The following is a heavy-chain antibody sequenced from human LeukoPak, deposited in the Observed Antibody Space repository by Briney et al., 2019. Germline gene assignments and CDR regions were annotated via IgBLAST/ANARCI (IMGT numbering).Heavy chain of an antibody. Sequence: GASVKVSCKASGYTFTSYDINWVRQATGQGLEWMGWMNPNSGNTGYAQKFQGRVTMTRNTSIGTAYMELSSLRSEDTAVYYCARGPRYCSSTSCYLFFWIPAGNWFDPWGQGTLVTVSS. D-gene: IGHD2-2*01. J-gene: IGHJ5*02. CDR1: GYTFTSYD. CDR3: ARGPRYCSSTSCYLFFWIPAGNWFDP. V-gene: IGHV1-8*01. CDR2: MNPNSGNT.